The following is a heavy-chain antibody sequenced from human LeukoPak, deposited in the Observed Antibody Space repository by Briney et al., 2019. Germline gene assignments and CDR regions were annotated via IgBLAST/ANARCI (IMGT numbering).Heavy chain of an antibody. CDR2: IYHSGST. CDR3: AREEDNRGRYYYYMDV. Sequence: SETLSLTCTVSGGSVSSGTYYWNWIRQPPGKGLEWIGYIYHSGSTNYNPSLKSRATISVDTSKNQFSLKLSYVTAADTAVYYCAREEDNRGRYYYYMDVWGKGTTVTVSS. D-gene: IGHD3-22*01. V-gene: IGHV4-61*01. CDR1: GGSVSSGTYY. J-gene: IGHJ6*03.